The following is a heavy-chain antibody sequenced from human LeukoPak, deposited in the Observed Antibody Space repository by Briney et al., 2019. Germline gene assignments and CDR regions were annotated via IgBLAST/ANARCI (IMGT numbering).Heavy chain of an antibody. Sequence: GGSLRLSCTASGFTFRNYVMSWVRQAPGKGLEWVSYISSSSSTIYYADSVKGRFTISRDNAKNSLYLQMNSLRDEDTAVYYCARSWGSEDYWGQGTLVTVSS. V-gene: IGHV3-48*02. CDR3: ARSWGSEDY. J-gene: IGHJ4*02. D-gene: IGHD7-27*01. CDR1: GFTFRNYV. CDR2: ISSSSSTI.